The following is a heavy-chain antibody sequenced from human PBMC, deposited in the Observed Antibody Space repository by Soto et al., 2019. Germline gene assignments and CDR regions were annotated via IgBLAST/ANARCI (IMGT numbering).Heavy chain of an antibody. V-gene: IGHV4-31*03. J-gene: IGHJ4*02. CDR1: GGSISSGGYY. D-gene: IGHD4-17*01. CDR2: IYYSGST. CDR3: ARAGPYGDYAFFDY. Sequence: QVQLQESGPGLVKPSQTLSLTCTVSGGSISSGGYYWSWIRQHPGKGLEWIGYIYYSGSTYYNPSLKRRVTIAVDTSKYQFSLKLSSVTAADTAVYYCARAGPYGDYAFFDYWGQGTLVTVSS.